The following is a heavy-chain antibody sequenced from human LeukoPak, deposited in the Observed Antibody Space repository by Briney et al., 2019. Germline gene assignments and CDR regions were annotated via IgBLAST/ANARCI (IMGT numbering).Heavy chain of an antibody. V-gene: IGHV4-31*03. CDR3: ARIAVAVDAFDI. CDR2: IYYSGSS. Sequence: SETLSLTCTVSGGFINNGGYYWSWIRQHPGKGLEWIGYIYYSGSSYYNPSLKSRVTISVDKSKNQFSLKLSSVTAADTAVYYCARIAVAVDAFDIWGQGTMVTVSS. CDR1: GGFINNGGYY. D-gene: IGHD6-19*01. J-gene: IGHJ3*02.